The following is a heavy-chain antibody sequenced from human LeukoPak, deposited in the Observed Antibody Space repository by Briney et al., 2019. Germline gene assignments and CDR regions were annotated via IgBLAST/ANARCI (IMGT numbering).Heavy chain of an antibody. CDR3: ARRGHCSSTSCYEYWFDP. CDR1: GGSISSSSYY. J-gene: IGHJ5*02. V-gene: IGHV4-39*01. Sequence: PSETLSLTCTVSGGSISSSSYYWGWIRQPPGKGLEWIGIIYYSGSTYYNPSLKSRLTISVDTSKNQFSLKLSSVTATDTAVYYCARRGHCSSTSCYEYWFDPWGQGTLVTVSS. CDR2: IYYSGST. D-gene: IGHD2-2*01.